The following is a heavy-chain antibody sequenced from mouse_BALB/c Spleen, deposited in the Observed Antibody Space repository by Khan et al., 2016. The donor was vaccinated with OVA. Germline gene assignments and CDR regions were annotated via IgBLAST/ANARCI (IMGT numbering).Heavy chain of an antibody. V-gene: IGHV1S41*01. Sequence: DVVKPGASVKLSCKASGYTFTSYWINWINQRPGQGLEWVGHIGPGSGNAYYNDIFKGKATLTVDTSSRIAYIQLSSLSSEDSAVYFWARSSYYGRGLYAMDYWGQGTSVTVSS. CDR1: GYTFTSYW. CDR3: ARSSYYGRGLYAMDY. D-gene: IGHD1-1*01. CDR2: IGPGSGNA. J-gene: IGHJ4*01.